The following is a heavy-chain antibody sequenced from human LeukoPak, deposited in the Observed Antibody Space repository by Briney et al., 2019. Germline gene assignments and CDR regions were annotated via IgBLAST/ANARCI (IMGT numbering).Heavy chain of an antibody. J-gene: IGHJ3*02. V-gene: IGHV1-2*02. CDR3: ARILPGLAFVEDI. Sequence: ASVKVSCKASGYTFTGYYMHWVRQAPGQGLEWMGWINPNSGGTNYAQKFQGRVTMTRDTSISTAYMELSRLRSDDTAVYYCARILPGLAFVEDIWGQGTMVTVSS. CDR1: GYTFTGYY. D-gene: IGHD2-21*01. CDR2: INPNSGGT.